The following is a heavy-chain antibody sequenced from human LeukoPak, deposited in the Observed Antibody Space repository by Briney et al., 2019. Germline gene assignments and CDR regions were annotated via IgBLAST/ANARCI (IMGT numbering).Heavy chain of an antibody. Sequence: GSSVKVSCKASGGTFSSYAISWVRQAPGQGLEWMGGIIPIFGTANYAQKFQGRVTITTDESTSTAYMELSSLRSEDTAVYYCAHLHAANDNEPNDYWGQGTLVTVPS. CDR2: IIPIFGTA. J-gene: IGHJ4*02. V-gene: IGHV1-69*05. CDR1: GGTFSSYA. CDR3: AHLHAANDNEPNDY. D-gene: IGHD1-1*01.